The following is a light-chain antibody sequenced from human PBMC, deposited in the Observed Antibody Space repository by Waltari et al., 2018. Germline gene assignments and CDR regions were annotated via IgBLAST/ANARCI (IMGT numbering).Light chain of an antibody. J-gene: IGLJ2*01. CDR1: SSNIESNY. V-gene: IGLV1-47*01. Sequence: QSVLTQPPSASGTPGQRVTISCSGSSSNIESNYVYWYQQLPGTAPKLLIYRNNQRPSGCPDRFSGSKSGTSASLAISGLRSEDEADYYCAAWDDSLSGVVFGGGTKLTVL. CDR3: AAWDDSLSGVV. CDR2: RNN.